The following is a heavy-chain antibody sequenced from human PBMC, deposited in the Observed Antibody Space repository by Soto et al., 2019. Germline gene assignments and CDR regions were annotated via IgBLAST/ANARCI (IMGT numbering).Heavy chain of an antibody. CDR1: GLIVSSTY. Sequence: EVQLVESGGGLVQPGGSLRLSCAASGLIVSSTYMSWVRQAPGKGLEWVSGISNGGDTNYADSVKGRFSLSRDISNNSLHLQMSSLRVEDTAVYYCAREPRYCSGGSCSITGDAFDIWGQGTMVTVSS. CDR3: AREPRYCSGGSCSITGDAFDI. CDR2: ISNGGDT. J-gene: IGHJ3*02. V-gene: IGHV3-66*01. D-gene: IGHD2-15*01.